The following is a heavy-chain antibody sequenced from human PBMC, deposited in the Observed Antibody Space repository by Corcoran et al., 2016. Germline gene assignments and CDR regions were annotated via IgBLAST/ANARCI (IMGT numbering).Heavy chain of an antibody. Sequence: EVQLVESGGGLVKPGGSLRLSCAASGFTFSNAWLNWVRQAPGKGLEWVGRIKSKTDGGTTDYAAPVKGRFTISSDDSKNTMYLQMNSLKTEDTAVYDCTTVGLVWFGEVLSYYFDYWGQGTLVTGSS. CDR2: IKSKTDGGTT. CDR3: TTVGLVWFGEVLSYYFDY. CDR1: GFTFSNAW. J-gene: IGHJ4*02. V-gene: IGHV3-15*07. D-gene: IGHD3-10*01.